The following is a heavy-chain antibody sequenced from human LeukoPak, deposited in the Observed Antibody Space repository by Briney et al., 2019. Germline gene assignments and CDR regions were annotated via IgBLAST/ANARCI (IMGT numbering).Heavy chain of an antibody. V-gene: IGHV3-11*04. CDR1: GYSISSGYY. CDR2: ISSSGSTI. CDR3: ARLRFKSKGGQVWYFDY. D-gene: IGHD3-3*01. J-gene: IGHJ4*02. Sequence: LSLTCTVSGYSISSGYYWGWIRQAPGKGLEWVSYISSSGSTIYYADSVKGRFTISRDNAKNSLYLQMNSLRAEDTAVYYCARLRFKSKGGQVWYFDYWGQGTLVTVSS.